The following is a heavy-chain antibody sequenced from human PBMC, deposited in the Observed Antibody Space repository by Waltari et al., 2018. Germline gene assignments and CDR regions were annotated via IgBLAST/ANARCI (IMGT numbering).Heavy chain of an antibody. CDR3: AKSRGFEY. CDR2: IIYDGSQK. V-gene: IGHV3-7*01. J-gene: IGHJ4*02. D-gene: IGHD2-2*01. CDR1: GVTFSRYW. Sequence: EVQLVESGGGLVQPGRSLRLSCGASGVTFSRYWMSWVRQIPGKGLEWVANIIYDGSQKYYVDSVKGRFTIFRDNAKNSVYLQMNSLRVEDTAVYYCAKSRGFEYWGQGTLITVSS.